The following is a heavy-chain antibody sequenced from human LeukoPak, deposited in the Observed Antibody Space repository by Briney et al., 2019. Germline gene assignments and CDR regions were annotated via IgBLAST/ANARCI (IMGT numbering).Heavy chain of an antibody. CDR2: ISRDGSDK. Sequence: QPGRSLRLSCAASGFLFSSYAMDWVRQSPGKGLEWVAVISRDGSDKYYADSVKGRYTISRDNSKNTVYLEISNLRVEDTAVYYCARDYLSSGWYVASYDYWGRGTLVIVSS. J-gene: IGHJ4*02. D-gene: IGHD6-19*01. CDR3: ARDYLSSGWYVASYDY. CDR1: GFLFSSYA. V-gene: IGHV3-30*04.